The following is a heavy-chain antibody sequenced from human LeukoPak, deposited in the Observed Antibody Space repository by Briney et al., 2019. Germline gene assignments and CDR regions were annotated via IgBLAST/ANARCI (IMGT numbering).Heavy chain of an antibody. V-gene: IGHV3-48*01. J-gene: IGHJ4*02. CDR1: GFTFSSYS. CDR2: ISSSRSTI. D-gene: IGHD2-2*01. CDR3: AREYCSSTSCLYDY. Sequence: PGRSLRLSCAASGFTFSSYSMNWVRQAPGKGLEWVSYISSSRSTIYYADSVKGRFTISRDNAKNSLYLQMNSLRAEDTAVYYCAREYCSSTSCLYDYWGQGTLVTVSS.